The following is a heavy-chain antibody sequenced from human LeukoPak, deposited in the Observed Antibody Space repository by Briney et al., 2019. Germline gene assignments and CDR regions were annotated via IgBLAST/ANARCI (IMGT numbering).Heavy chain of an antibody. Sequence: SGTLSLTCAVYGGSFSGYYWSWIRQPPGKGLEWIGEINHSGSTNYNPSLKSRVTISVDTSKNQFSLKLSSVTAADTAVYYCARQREGRWSYSSGWYVFDYWGQGTLVTVSS. CDR1: GGSFSGYY. CDR2: INHSGST. V-gene: IGHV4-34*01. CDR3: ARQREGRWSYSSGWYVFDY. J-gene: IGHJ4*02. D-gene: IGHD6-19*01.